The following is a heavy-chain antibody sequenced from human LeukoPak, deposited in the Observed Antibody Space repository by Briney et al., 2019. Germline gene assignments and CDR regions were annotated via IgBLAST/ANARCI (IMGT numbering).Heavy chain of an antibody. CDR1: GYTFTGYY. Sequence: ASVKVSCKASGYTFTGYYMHWVRQAPGQGLEWMGRINPNSGGTNYAQKFQGRVTMTRDTSISTAYMERSRLRSDDTAVYYCAKIVDYYDSSGYYFDHWGKGTLVTVSS. CDR2: INPNSGGT. V-gene: IGHV1-2*06. J-gene: IGHJ4*02. D-gene: IGHD3-22*01. CDR3: AKIVDYYDSSGYYFDH.